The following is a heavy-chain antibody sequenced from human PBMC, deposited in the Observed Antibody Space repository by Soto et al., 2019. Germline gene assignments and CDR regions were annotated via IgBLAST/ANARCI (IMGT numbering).Heavy chain of an antibody. V-gene: IGHV4-59*01. CDR1: GGSISSYY. CDR2: IYYSGST. J-gene: IGHJ3*02. D-gene: IGHD4-17*01. Sequence: PSEILSLTCTVSGGSISSYYWSWIRQHAGKGLEWIGYIYYSGSTNYNPSLKSRVTISVDTSKHQVSLKLSSVTAADSFVYYCARAGTYGRYAFDIWGQGTMVTVSS. CDR3: ARAGTYGRYAFDI.